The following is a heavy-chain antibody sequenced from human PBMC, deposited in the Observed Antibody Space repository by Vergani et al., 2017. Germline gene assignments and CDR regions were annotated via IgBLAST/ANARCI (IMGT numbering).Heavy chain of an antibody. J-gene: IGHJ5*02. Sequence: QVQLQESGPGLVKPSETLSLTCTVSGGSISSYYWSWIRQPPGKGLEWIGEINHSGSTNYNPSLKSRVTISVDTSKNQFSLKLSSVTAADTAVYYCARAVPSGYSYGLIWFDPWGQGTLVTVSS. D-gene: IGHD5-18*01. CDR2: INHSGST. CDR3: ARAVPSGYSYGLIWFDP. CDR1: GGSISSYY. V-gene: IGHV4-59*01.